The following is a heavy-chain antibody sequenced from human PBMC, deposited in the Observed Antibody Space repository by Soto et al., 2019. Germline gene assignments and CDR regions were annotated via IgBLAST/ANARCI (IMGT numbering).Heavy chain of an antibody. CDR1: GYTFTSYG. CDR2: ISAYNGNT. J-gene: IGHJ6*02. Sequence: GASVKVSCKASGYTFTSYGISWVRQAPGQGLEWVGWISAYNGNTNYAQKLQGRVTMTTDTSTSTAYMELRSLRSDDTAVYYCARDEIVVVPAAIGGYYYYGMDVWGQGTTVTVSS. CDR3: ARDEIVVVPAAIGGYYYYGMDV. D-gene: IGHD2-2*01. V-gene: IGHV1-18*01.